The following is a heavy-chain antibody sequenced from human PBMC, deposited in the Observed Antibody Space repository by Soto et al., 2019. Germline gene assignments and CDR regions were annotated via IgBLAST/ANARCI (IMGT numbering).Heavy chain of an antibody. CDR1: GGSISSGGYY. Sequence: SETLSLTCTVSGGSISSGGYYWSWIRQHPGKGLEWIGYIYYSGSTYYNPSLKSRVTISVDTSKNQFSLKLSSVTAADTAVYYCARSEAYYYDSSGYNYFDYWGQGTLVTVSS. J-gene: IGHJ4*02. D-gene: IGHD3-22*01. CDR2: IYYSGST. CDR3: ARSEAYYYDSSGYNYFDY. V-gene: IGHV4-31*03.